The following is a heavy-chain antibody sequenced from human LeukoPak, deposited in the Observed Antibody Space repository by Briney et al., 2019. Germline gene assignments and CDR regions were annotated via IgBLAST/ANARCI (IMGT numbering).Heavy chain of an antibody. D-gene: IGHD3-10*01. CDR1: GFTFSSYG. V-gene: IGHV3-30*18. Sequence: PGGSLRLSCAASGFTFSSYGMHWVRQAPGKGLEWVAVISYDGSNKYYADSVKGRFTISRDNSKNTPYLQMNSLRAEDTAVYYCAKDFRITMVRGARNYYYYYGMDVWGQGTTVTVSS. CDR3: AKDFRITMVRGARNYYYYYGMDV. CDR2: ISYDGSNK. J-gene: IGHJ6*02.